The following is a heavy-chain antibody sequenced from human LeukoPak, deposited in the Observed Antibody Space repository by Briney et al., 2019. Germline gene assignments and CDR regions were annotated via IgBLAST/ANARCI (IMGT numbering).Heavy chain of an antibody. D-gene: IGHD3-10*01. CDR3: TRVYGSGSYYSHC. CDR1: GFTLSSYA. V-gene: IGHV3-53*01. CDR2: IYSGGSA. Sequence: GGSLRLSCAASGFTLSSYAMSWVRQAPGKGLEWVSVIYSGGSACYADSVKGRFTISRDNSKNTLYLQMNSLRAEDTAVYYCTRVYGSGSYYSHCWGQGTLVTVSS. J-gene: IGHJ4*02.